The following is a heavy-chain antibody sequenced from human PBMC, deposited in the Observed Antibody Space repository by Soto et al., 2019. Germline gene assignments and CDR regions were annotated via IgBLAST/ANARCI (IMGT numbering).Heavy chain of an antibody. J-gene: IGHJ4*02. CDR3: SRQESRELATIYGY. CDR2: IYPSDSDT. Sequence: PGESLKISCKGSGYSFTSYWIGWVRQMPGKGLEWMGIIYPSDSDTRYSPSFQGQVTISADKSISTAYLQWSSLEASDTAMYYCSRQESRELATIYGYWGQGTLVPVSS. D-gene: IGHD5-12*01. V-gene: IGHV5-51*01. CDR1: GYSFTSYW.